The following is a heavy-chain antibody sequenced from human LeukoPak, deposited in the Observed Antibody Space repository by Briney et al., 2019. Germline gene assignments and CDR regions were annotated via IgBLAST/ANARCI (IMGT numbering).Heavy chain of an antibody. CDR1: GFRFNTYW. CDR2: ISSSSSYI. J-gene: IGHJ4*02. V-gene: IGHV3-21*01. D-gene: IGHD3-10*01. CDR3: ARGEYGSGSYHIDY. Sequence: PGGSLRLSCAASGFRFNTYWMSWVRQAPGKGLEWVSFISSSSSYIYYADSVKGRFTISRDNAKNSLYLQMNSLRAEDTAVYYCARGEYGSGSYHIDYWGQGTLVTVSS.